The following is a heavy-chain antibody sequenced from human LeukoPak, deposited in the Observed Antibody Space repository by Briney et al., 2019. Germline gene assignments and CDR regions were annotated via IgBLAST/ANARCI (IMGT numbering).Heavy chain of an antibody. D-gene: IGHD3-10*01. CDR1: GGSFSGYY. V-gene: IGHV4-34*01. CDR2: INHSGST. Sequence: SETLSLTCAVYGGSFSGYYWSWIRQPPGKGLEWIGEINHSGSTNYNPSLKSRVTISVDTSKNQFSLKLSSVTAADTAVYYCARGEGYYADYRGQGTLVTVSS. J-gene: IGHJ4*02. CDR3: ARGEGYYADY.